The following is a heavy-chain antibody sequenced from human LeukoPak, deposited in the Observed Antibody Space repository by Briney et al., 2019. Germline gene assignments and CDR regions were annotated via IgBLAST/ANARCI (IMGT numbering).Heavy chain of an antibody. J-gene: IGHJ5*02. D-gene: IGHD3-3*01. CDR1: GYSISSGYY. CDR2: IYHSGST. CDR3: ARLMDDFWSGYFTTFDP. V-gene: IGHV4-38-2*01. Sequence: SETLSLTCAVSGYSISSGYYGAWIRQPPGKGLEWIGSIYHSGSTYYNPSLKSRVTISVDTSKNQFSLKLSSVTAADTAVYYCARLMDDFWSGYFTTFDPWGQGTLVTVSS.